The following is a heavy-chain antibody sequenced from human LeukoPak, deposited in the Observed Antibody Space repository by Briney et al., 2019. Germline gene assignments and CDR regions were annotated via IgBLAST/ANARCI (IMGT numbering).Heavy chain of an antibody. V-gene: IGHV4-39*07. Sequence: PSETLSLTCTVSGGSISSSSYDWGWIRQPPGKGLEWIGSIYYSGSTYYNPSLKSRFTISVDTSKNQFSRKLSYVTAAATAVYYSARFPRDYDSSGYYFDYWGQGTLVTVSS. CDR3: ARFPRDYDSSGYYFDY. D-gene: IGHD3-22*01. CDR2: IYYSGST. CDR1: GGSISSSSYD. J-gene: IGHJ4*02.